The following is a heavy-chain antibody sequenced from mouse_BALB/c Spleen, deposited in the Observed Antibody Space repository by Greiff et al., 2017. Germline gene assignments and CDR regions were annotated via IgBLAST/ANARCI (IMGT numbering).Heavy chain of an antibody. CDR1: GFNIKDYY. Sequence: VQLKQSGAELVRPGALVKLSCKASGFNIKDYYMHWVKQRPEQGLEWIGWIDPENGNTIYDPKFQGKASITADTSSNTAYLQLSSLTSEDTAVYYCAVSYGSSYGGFAYWGQGTLVTVSA. D-gene: IGHD1-1*01. V-gene: IGHV14-1*02. J-gene: IGHJ3*01. CDR3: AVSYGSSYGGFAY. CDR2: IDPENGNT.